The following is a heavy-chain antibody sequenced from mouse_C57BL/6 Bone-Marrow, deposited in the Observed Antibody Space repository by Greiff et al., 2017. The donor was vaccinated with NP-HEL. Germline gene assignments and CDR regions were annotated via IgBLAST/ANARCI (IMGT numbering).Heavy chain of an antibody. CDR3: ARYYGSSSRYFDV. V-gene: IGHV1-7*01. CDR1: GYTFTSYW. J-gene: IGHJ1*03. D-gene: IGHD1-1*01. CDR2: INPSRGYN. Sequence: VKLMESGAELAKPGASVKLSCKASGYTFTSYWMHWVKQRPGQGLAWIGYINPSRGYNKSNQKFKDQATLTADKSSSTAYMQLSSLTYEDSAVYYCARYYGSSSRYFDVWGTGTTVTVSS.